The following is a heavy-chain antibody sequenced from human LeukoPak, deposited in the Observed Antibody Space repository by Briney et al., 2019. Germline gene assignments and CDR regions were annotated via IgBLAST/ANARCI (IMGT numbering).Heavy chain of an antibody. CDR2: INPGNGDT. CDR1: GYTFTKYA. CDR3: ARERWHCRVNCYSVYYYALDV. Sequence: ASVKVSCKGSGYTFTKYAVHWVRQAPGQRLEWLGWINPGNGDTKYSQNFQGRVTVTSDTSAATAYVELNSLTSEDTAVYYRARERWHCRVNCYSVYYYALDVWGQGTTVTVSS. V-gene: IGHV1-3*01. J-gene: IGHJ6*02. D-gene: IGHD2-15*01.